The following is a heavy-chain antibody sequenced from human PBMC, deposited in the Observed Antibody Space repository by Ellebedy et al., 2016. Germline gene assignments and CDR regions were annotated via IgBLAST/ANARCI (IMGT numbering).Heavy chain of an antibody. Sequence: ASVKVSCKASGYGFTGYVLNWVRQAPGQGLEWMGWINTNTGNPTYAQGFTGRFVFSLDTSFSTSYLQISSLQAEDTAVYYCARIHSGGKDYWGRGTLVTVSS. CDR2: INTNTGNP. D-gene: IGHD1-26*01. CDR1: GYGFTGYV. V-gene: IGHV7-4-1*02. CDR3: ARIHSGGKDY. J-gene: IGHJ4*02.